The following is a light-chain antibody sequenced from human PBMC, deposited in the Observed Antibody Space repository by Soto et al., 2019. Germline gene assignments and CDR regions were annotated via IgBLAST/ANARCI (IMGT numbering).Light chain of an antibody. CDR1: QSVSSSY. Sequence: EIVLTQSPGTLSLSPGERATLSCSASQSVSSSYLAWYQQKPGQAPRLLIYGASSRATGIPDRFSGSGSGTDFTLTISRLESEDFAVYYCQQYGSSPTWTFGQGTKVEIK. CDR3: QQYGSSPTWT. V-gene: IGKV3-20*01. CDR2: GAS. J-gene: IGKJ1*01.